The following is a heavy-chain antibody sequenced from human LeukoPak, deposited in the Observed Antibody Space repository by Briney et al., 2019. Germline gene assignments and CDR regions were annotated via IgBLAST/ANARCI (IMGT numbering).Heavy chain of an antibody. CDR1: GGTFGSYA. CDR3: ASLMGGYYGMDV. CDR2: IIPIFGTA. Sequence: SSAKVSCKASGGTFGSYAISWVRQAPGQGLEWMGGIIPIFGTANYAQKFQGRVTITADESTSTAYMELSSLRSEDTAVYYCASLMGGYYGMDVWGKGTTVTVSS. J-gene: IGHJ6*04. V-gene: IGHV1-69*01. D-gene: IGHD3-16*01.